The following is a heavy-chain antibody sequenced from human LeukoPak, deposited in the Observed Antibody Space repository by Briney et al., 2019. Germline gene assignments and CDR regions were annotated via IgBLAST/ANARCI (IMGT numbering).Heavy chain of an antibody. D-gene: IGHD3-10*01. CDR2: FDPEDGET. CDR3: ARDHGYGPMVRGAVEMIASLNFDY. CDR1: GYTLTELS. Sequence: GASVKVSCKVSGYTLTELSMHWVRQAPGKGLEWMGGFDPEDGETIYAQKFQGRVTMTEDTSTDTAYMELSSLRSEDTAVYYCARDHGYGPMVRGAVEMIASLNFDYWGQGTLVTVSS. V-gene: IGHV1-24*01. J-gene: IGHJ4*02.